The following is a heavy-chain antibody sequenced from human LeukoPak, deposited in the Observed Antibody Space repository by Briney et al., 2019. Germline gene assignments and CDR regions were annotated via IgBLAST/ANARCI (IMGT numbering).Heavy chain of an antibody. CDR3: TRVLRSGPFDP. V-gene: IGHV4-4*07. D-gene: IGHD3-3*01. Sequence: PSETLSLTCTVSGGSISSYSWSWIRQPAGKGLEWIGRIYTSGSTNYNPSLRTRVTVSLDTSKNQFSLKLSSVTAADTAVYYCTRVLRSGPFDPWGQGTLVTVSS. J-gene: IGHJ5*02. CDR2: IYTSGST. CDR1: GGSISSYS.